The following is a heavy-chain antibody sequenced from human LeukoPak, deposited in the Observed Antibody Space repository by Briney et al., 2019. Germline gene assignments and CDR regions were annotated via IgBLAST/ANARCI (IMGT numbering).Heavy chain of an antibody. J-gene: IGHJ3*02. CDR2: IWYDGSNK. Sequence: GGSLRLSCAASGFTFSSYGMHWVRQAPGKGLEWVAVIWYDGSNKYYADSVKGRFTISRDNSKNTLYLQMNSLRAEDTAVYYCAKDYCSSTSCYNDAFDIWGQGTMVTLSS. CDR3: AKDYCSSTSCYNDAFDI. D-gene: IGHD2-2*01. CDR1: GFTFSSYG. V-gene: IGHV3-33*06.